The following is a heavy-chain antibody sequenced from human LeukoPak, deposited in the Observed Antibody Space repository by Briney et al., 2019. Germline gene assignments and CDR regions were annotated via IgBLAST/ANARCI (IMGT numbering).Heavy chain of an antibody. V-gene: IGHV4-39*07. D-gene: IGHD2-2*01. CDR1: GGSISSGGYY. J-gene: IGHJ4*02. CDR3: ARAPSYCSSTSCHSFDY. CDR2: IYYSGST. Sequence: SQTLSLTCTVSGGSISSGGYYWGWIRQPPGKGLEWIGSIYYSGSTYYNPSLKSRVTISVDTSKNQFSLKLNSVTAADTAVYYCARAPSYCSSTSCHSFDYWGQGTLVTVSS.